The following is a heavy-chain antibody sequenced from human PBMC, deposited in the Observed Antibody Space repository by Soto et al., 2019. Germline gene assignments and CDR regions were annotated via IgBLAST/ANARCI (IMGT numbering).Heavy chain of an antibody. CDR3: ARDPHNWYFDL. CDR2: IIPILGIA. V-gene: IGHV1-69*08. Sequence: QVQLVQSGAEVKKPGSSVKVSCKASGGTFSSYTISWVRQAPGQGLEWMGRIIPILGIANYAQKIQGSVTVTADKSTSTAYMQLSSLRSEDTAVYYCARDPHNWYFDLWGRGTLVTVSS. CDR1: GGTFSSYT. D-gene: IGHD2-21*01. J-gene: IGHJ2*01.